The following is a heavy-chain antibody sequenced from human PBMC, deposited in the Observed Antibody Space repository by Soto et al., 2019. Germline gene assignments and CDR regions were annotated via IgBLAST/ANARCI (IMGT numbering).Heavy chain of an antibody. D-gene: IGHD3-10*01. V-gene: IGHV1-69*15. J-gene: IGHJ6*02. CDR3: GRAPVTVIYGGHYYYATDA. CDR1: GGTFRSYA. Sequence: QVQLVQSGAEVKKPGSSVKVSCKASGGTFRSYAISWVRQAPGQGLEWMGRITPMFGTPDYAQKFHGRVTISADESTMTAYMELTSLRSEDTAVYYCGRAPVTVIYGGHYYYATDAWGQGTIVTVSS. CDR2: ITPMFGTP.